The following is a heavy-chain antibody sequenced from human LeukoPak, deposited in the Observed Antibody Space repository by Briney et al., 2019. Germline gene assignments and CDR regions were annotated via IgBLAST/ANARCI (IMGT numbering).Heavy chain of an antibody. D-gene: IGHD3-3*01. CDR3: ARAGFGVVTPFDY. CDR1: GFTFSDYY. Sequence: GGSLRLSCAASGFTFSDYYMSWIRQAPGKGLEWVSYISSSDSTVYYADSVKGRFTISRDNAKNSLYVQMNGLRADDTAVYFCARAGFGVVTPFDYWGQGTLVTVSS. CDR2: ISSSDSTV. V-gene: IGHV3-11*01. J-gene: IGHJ4*02.